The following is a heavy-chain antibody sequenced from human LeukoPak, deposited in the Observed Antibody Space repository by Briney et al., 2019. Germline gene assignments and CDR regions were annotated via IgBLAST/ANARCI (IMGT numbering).Heavy chain of an antibody. CDR3: TRGGSLTSDRTRFDY. CDR2: IRSKATSYAT. J-gene: IGHJ4*02. Sequence: GGSLRLSCAASGFTFSGSAMYWVRQASGKGLEWVGHIRSKATSYATAYAASLKGRFTISRDDSNNTAYLQMNSLKTEDTAVYYCTRGGSLTSDRTRFDYWGQGTLVTVSS. D-gene: IGHD1-26*01. V-gene: IGHV3-73*01. CDR1: GFTFSGSA.